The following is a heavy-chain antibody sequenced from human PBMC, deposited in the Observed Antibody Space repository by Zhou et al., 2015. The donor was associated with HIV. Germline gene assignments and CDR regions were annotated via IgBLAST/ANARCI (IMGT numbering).Heavy chain of an antibody. CDR2: ISGFGNYI. CDR1: GFTLSDYS. Sequence: EEQLVESGGGVVKPGGSLRLACAASGFTLSDYSMNWVRQAPEKGLEWVSSISGFGNYIHYSESVKGRFTISRDTAKNSLYLQMNSLRAGDTAVYYCARDRGSNGFDYWGQGTLVTVSS. D-gene: IGHD6-13*01. J-gene: IGHJ4*02. CDR3: ARDRGSNGFDY. V-gene: IGHV3-21*01.